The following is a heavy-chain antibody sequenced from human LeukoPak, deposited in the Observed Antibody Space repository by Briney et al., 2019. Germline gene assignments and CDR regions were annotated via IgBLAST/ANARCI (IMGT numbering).Heavy chain of an antibody. CDR1: GFTFSSYG. CDR2: IWYDGSNK. Sequence: GGCLRLSCAAFGFTFSSYGMHWVRQAPGKGLEWVAVIWYDGSNKYYADSVKGRFTISRDNSKNTLYLQMNSLRAEDTAVYYCAREPSDYYGVDVCGQGIMITISS. CDR3: AREPSDYYGVDV. V-gene: IGHV3-33*01. D-gene: IGHD2-2*01. J-gene: IGHJ6*01.